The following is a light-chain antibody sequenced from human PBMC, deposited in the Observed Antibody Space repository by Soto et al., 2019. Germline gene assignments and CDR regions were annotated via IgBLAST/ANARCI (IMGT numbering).Light chain of an antibody. Sequence: QSVLTQPPSASGAPGQRVTISCSGSASNIGRDPVNWYQQLPGTAPKLLIYRNNQRPSGVPDRFSGSKSGTSASLAISGLQSENEADYYCAAWDDSLDGGVFGGGTKLTVL. CDR1: ASNIGRDP. CDR2: RNN. V-gene: IGLV1-44*01. CDR3: AAWDDSLDGGV. J-gene: IGLJ3*02.